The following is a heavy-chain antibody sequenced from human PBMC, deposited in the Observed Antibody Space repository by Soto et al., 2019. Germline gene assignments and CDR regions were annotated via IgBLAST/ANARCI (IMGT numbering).Heavy chain of an antibody. CDR3: AAAYPTYFDWLLWDVYYYYGMDV. J-gene: IGHJ6*02. V-gene: IGHV1-58*01. Sequence: SVKVSCKASGFTFTSSAVQWVRQARGQRLEWIGWIVVGSGNTNYAQKFQERVTITRDMSTSTAYMELSSLRSEDTAVYYCAAAYPTYFDWLLWDVYYYYGMDVWGQGITVTVSS. CDR2: IVVGSGNT. CDR1: GFTFTSSA. D-gene: IGHD3-9*01.